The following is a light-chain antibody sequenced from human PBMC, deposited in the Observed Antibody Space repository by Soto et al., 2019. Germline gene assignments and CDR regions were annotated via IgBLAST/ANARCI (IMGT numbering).Light chain of an antibody. Sequence: ANQLTQSPSSLSASVGDRVTITCRASQAISSALAWYQQKPGKPPKLLIYDASTLQSGVPSRFSGTASGTDFTLTINSLQPEDFATYYCQQYKNYPFTFGPGT. CDR3: QQYKNYPFT. CDR1: QAISSA. V-gene: IGKV1D-13*01. CDR2: DAS. J-gene: IGKJ3*01.